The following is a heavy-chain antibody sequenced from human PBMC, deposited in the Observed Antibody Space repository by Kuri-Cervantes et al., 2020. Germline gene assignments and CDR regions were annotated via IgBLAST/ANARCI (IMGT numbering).Heavy chain of an antibody. CDR1: GGSISSGGYS. CDR3: ASSGSSTFDY. Sequence: SETLSFTCAVSGGSISSGGYSWSWIRQPPGKGLEWIGYIYHSGSTYYNPSLKSRVTISVDRSKNQFSLKLSSVTAADTAVYYCASSGSSTFDYWGQGTLVTVSS. D-gene: IGHD3-10*01. CDR2: IYHSGST. V-gene: IGHV4-30-2*02. J-gene: IGHJ4*02.